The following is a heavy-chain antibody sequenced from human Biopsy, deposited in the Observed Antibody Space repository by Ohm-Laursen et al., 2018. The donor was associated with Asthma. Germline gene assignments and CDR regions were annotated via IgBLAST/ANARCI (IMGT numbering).Heavy chain of an antibody. Sequence: SLRLPCTASGFSFDDCAMHWVRQAPGKGLEWVSSISWNSGNIDYADSVKGRFTISRDNAKNSLYLQMQSLRPEDTAFYYCAKSADYYDSTDYLDFWGQGTLVTVSS. CDR1: GFSFDDCA. J-gene: IGHJ4*02. CDR3: AKSADYYDSTDYLDF. D-gene: IGHD3-22*01. CDR2: ISWNSGNI. V-gene: IGHV3-9*01.